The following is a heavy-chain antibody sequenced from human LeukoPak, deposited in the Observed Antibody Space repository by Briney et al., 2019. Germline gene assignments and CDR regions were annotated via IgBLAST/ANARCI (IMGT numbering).Heavy chain of an antibody. D-gene: IGHD3-9*01. Sequence: ASVKVSCTASGYTFTGYYMHWVRQAPGQGLEWMGWINPNSGGTNYAQKFQGRVTMTRDTSISTAYMELSRLRSDDTAVYYCARGPRSRYYDILTGAHDAFDIWGQGTMVTVSS. V-gene: IGHV1-2*02. CDR2: INPNSGGT. J-gene: IGHJ3*02. CDR1: GYTFTGYY. CDR3: ARGPRSRYYDILTGAHDAFDI.